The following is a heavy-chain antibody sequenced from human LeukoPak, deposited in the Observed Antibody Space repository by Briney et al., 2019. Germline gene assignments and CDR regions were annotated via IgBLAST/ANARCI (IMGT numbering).Heavy chain of an antibody. CDR2: ISAYNGNT. CDR3: VGYSSTSCYVNWFDP. Sequence: ASVKVSCKASGYTFTSYGISWVRQAPGQGLEWMGWISAYNGNTNYAQKLQGRVTMTTDTSTSTAYMELRSLRSDDTAVYYCVGYSSTSCYVNWFDPWGQGTLVTVSS. CDR1: GYTFTSYG. V-gene: IGHV1-18*01. D-gene: IGHD2-2*01. J-gene: IGHJ5*02.